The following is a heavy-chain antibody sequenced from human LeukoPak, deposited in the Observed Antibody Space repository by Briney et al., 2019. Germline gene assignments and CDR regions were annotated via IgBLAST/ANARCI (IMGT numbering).Heavy chain of an antibody. V-gene: IGHV3-23*01. CDR2: ISGSGGST. CDR3: AKRNAAAGTPTTRH. D-gene: IGHD6-13*01. J-gene: IGHJ1*01. Sequence: GGSLRLSCAASGFTFSSYAMSWVRQSPGKGLEWVSAISGSGGSTYYADSVKGRFTISRDNSKNTLYLQMNSLRAEDTAVYYCAKRNAAAGTPTTRHWGQGTLVTVSS. CDR1: GFTFSSYA.